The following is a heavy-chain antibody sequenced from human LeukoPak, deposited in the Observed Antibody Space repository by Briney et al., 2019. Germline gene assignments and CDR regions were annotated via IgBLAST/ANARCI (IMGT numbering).Heavy chain of an antibody. CDR2: IYPDDSDT. CDR3: ARRALYSSSKNPYYFDY. J-gene: IGHJ4*02. CDR1: GYSFTTYW. D-gene: IGHD6-6*01. Sequence: GESLKISCKGSGYSFTTYWIAWVRQMPGKGLEWMGIIYPDDSDTRYSPSLQGQVTISADKSISTAYLQWSSLKASDTAMYYCARRALYSSSKNPYYFDYWGQGTLVTVS. V-gene: IGHV5-51*01.